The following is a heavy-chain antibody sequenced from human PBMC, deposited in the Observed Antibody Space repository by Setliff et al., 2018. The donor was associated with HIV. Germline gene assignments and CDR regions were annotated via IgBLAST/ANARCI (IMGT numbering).Heavy chain of an antibody. J-gene: IGHJ4*02. D-gene: IGHD3-22*01. CDR3: ARGRRDSSCPRPYYFDY. V-gene: IGHV4-4*08. Sequence: SETLSLTCAVYGGSFSGYYWNWIRQPPGKGLEWIGYFYTSGSTDYNPSLKSRVSISLDTSKNQFSLKLSSVTAADTAVYYCARGRRDSSCPRPYYFDYWGLGTLVTVSS. CDR2: FYTSGST. CDR1: GGSFSGYY.